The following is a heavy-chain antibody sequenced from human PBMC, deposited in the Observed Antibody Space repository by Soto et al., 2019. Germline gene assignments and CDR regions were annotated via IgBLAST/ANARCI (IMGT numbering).Heavy chain of an antibody. Sequence: RLSCAASGFTFSIYGMHWVRQAPGKGLEWVAVIWYDGSNKYYADSVKGRFTISRDNSKNTLYLQMNRLRAEDKAVYYCARGTTVTATLNFDYPGQGTLVTVSS. CDR1: GFTFSIYG. CDR3: ARGTTVTATLNFDY. D-gene: IGHD4-4*01. V-gene: IGHV3-33*01. CDR2: IWYDGSNK. J-gene: IGHJ4*02.